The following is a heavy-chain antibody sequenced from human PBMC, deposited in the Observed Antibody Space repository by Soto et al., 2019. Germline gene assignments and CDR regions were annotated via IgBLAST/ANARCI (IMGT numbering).Heavy chain of an antibody. V-gene: IGHV1-58*01. D-gene: IGHD6-19*01. Sequence: GASVKVSCKASGFTFTSSAVQWVRQARGQRLEWIGWIVVGSGNTNYAQKFQERVTITRDMSTSTAYMELSSLRSEDTAVYYCAAASIEVAGSRFDYWGQGTLVTVSS. CDR2: IVVGSGNT. CDR1: GFTFTSSA. CDR3: AAASIEVAGSRFDY. J-gene: IGHJ4*02.